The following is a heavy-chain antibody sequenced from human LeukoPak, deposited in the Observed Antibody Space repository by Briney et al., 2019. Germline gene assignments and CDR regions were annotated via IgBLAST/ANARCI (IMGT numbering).Heavy chain of an antibody. Sequence: SETLSLTCAVYGGSFSGYYWSWIRKPPGKGLEWIGEINHSGSTNYNPSLKSRVTISVDTSKNQFSLKLSSVTAADTAVYYCARPTTVTTHYFQHWGQGTLVTVSS. D-gene: IGHD4-17*01. CDR2: INHSGST. CDR1: GGSFSGYY. CDR3: ARPTTVTTHYFQH. V-gene: IGHV4-34*01. J-gene: IGHJ1*01.